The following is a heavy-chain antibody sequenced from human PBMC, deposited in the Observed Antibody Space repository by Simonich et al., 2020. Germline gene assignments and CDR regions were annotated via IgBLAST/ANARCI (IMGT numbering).Heavy chain of an antibody. CDR1: GGSISSYY. Sequence: QVQLQESGPGLVKPSETLSLTCTVSGGSISSYYWSWVRQPPGKGREWIGYIYYSGRTNYNPSLNCRVTRSVDTSKNQFSLKLSSVTAADTAVYYCARAVWDRTGYFDYWGQGTLVTVSS. CDR2: IYYSGRT. J-gene: IGHJ4*02. V-gene: IGHV4-59*01. D-gene: IGHD1-1*01. CDR3: ARAVWDRTGYFDY.